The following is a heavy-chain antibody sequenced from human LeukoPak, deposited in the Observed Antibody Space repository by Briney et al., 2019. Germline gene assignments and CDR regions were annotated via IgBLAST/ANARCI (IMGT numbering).Heavy chain of an antibody. J-gene: IGHJ4*02. CDR2: IYHSGTT. CDR1: GDSINSGENY. Sequence: PSETLSLTCTVSGDSINSGENYWSWIRQPPGKGLEWIGHIYHSGTTYYNPSVKSRMTISVDTSKNQFSLKIRSVTAVDTALYYCARVQYCSGGSCHSLRLLDQWGQGTLVTVSS. V-gene: IGHV4-30-4*08. D-gene: IGHD2-15*01. CDR3: ARVQYCSGGSCHSLRLLDQ.